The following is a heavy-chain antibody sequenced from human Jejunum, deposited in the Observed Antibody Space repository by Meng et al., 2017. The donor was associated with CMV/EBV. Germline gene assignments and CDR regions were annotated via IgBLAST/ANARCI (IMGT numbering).Heavy chain of an antibody. D-gene: IGHD1-1*01. Sequence: QVQLQESCPGLVKPSPTMSLTCTVSGDSIRGGTYYWSWIRQPAGKGLEWVGRFYTRGSTHYNAALKGRVTVSVDTSKNQFSLQLTSVTDADTAVYYCARNEDGYFDYWGQGILVTVSS. J-gene: IGHJ4*02. CDR2: FYTRGST. CDR1: GDSIRGGTYY. V-gene: IGHV4-61*02. CDR3: ARNEDGYFDY.